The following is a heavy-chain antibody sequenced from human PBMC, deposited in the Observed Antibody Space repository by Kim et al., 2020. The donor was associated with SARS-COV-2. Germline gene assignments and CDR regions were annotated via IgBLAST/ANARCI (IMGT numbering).Heavy chain of an antibody. D-gene: IGHD2-15*01. CDR2: IYPGDSDT. Sequence: GESLKIFCKGSGYSFTSYWIAWVRQMPGKGLEWMGIIYPGDSDTRYSPSFQGQVTISADKSISTAYLQWSSLKASDTAMYYCARHMGHCSGGSCYFDFYNGMDVWGQGTTVTVSS. CDR1: GYSFTSYW. CDR3: ARHMGHCSGGSCYFDFYNGMDV. V-gene: IGHV5-51*01. J-gene: IGHJ6*02.